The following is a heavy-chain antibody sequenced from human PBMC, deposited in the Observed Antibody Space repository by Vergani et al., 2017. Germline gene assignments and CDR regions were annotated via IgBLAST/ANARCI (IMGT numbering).Heavy chain of an antibody. D-gene: IGHD1-1*01. CDR2: IKQDGSEK. J-gene: IGHJ6*04. V-gene: IGHV3-7*03. CDR3: APQLLV. Sequence: EVQLVESGGGLVQPGGSLRLSCAASGFTLSSYWMSWVRQAPGKGLEWVANIKQDGSEKYYVESVKGRFTISRDNTKNSLYLQMNRRRAEDTAVYYCAPQLLVWGKGTTVTVSS. CDR1: GFTLSSYW.